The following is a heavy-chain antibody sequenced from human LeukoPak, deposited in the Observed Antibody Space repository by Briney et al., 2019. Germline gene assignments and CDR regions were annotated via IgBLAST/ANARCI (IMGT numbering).Heavy chain of an antibody. Sequence: GGSLRLSCAASGFTFSSYEMNWVRQAPGKGLEWVAFIRYDGSNKYYADSVKGRFTISRDNAKNSLYLQMNSLRAEDTAVYYCARDLQTYYYGSGSDYWGQGTLVTVSS. CDR1: GFTFSSYE. J-gene: IGHJ4*02. V-gene: IGHV3-30*02. CDR3: ARDLQTYYYGSGSDY. CDR2: IRYDGSNK. D-gene: IGHD3-10*01.